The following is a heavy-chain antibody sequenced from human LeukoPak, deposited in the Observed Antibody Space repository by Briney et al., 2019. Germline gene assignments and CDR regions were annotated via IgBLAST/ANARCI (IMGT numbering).Heavy chain of an antibody. Sequence: PGGSLRLSCAASGFTFSGSAMHWFRQASGKGLEWVGRIRSKANSYATAYAASVKGRFTISRDDSKNTAYLQMNSLKTEDTAVYYCTRHVGDYYYYYYMDVWGKGTTVTVSS. CDR3: TRHVGDYYYYYYMDV. CDR1: GFTFSGSA. J-gene: IGHJ6*03. D-gene: IGHD3-16*01. V-gene: IGHV3-73*01. CDR2: IRSKANSYAT.